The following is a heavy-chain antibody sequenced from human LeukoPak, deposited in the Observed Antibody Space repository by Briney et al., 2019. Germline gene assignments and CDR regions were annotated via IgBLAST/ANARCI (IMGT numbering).Heavy chain of an antibody. J-gene: IGHJ4*02. V-gene: IGHV3-21*01. Sequence: PGGSLRLSCEASGFTFNNYDMNWVRQAPGKGLEWVSSISSSSSYKYYADSVKGRFTISRDNAKNSPFLQMNSLRDEDTAVYYCTRGAVATTFDYWGQGTLVTVSS. D-gene: IGHD6-19*01. CDR2: ISSSSSYK. CDR1: GFTFNNYD. CDR3: TRGAVATTFDY.